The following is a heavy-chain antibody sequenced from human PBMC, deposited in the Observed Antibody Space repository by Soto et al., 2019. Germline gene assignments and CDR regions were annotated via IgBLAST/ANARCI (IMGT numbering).Heavy chain of an antibody. CDR3: ARGEDEYTSSPVGY. J-gene: IGHJ4*02. CDR2: ISSSGILI. CDR1: GFTFSDYY. D-gene: IGHD6-6*01. Sequence: GGSLRLSCAASGFTFSDYYMSWIRQAPGKGLEWVSYISSSGILIYYADSVKGRFTISRDNAKNSLYLQMNSLRAEDTAVYYCARGEDEYTSSPVGYWGQGTLVTVSS. V-gene: IGHV3-11*01.